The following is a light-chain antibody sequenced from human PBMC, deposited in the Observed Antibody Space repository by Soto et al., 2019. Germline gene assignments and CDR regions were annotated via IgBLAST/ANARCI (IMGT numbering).Light chain of an antibody. Sequence: IVMTQSPATLSVSPGERATLSCRASQSIDNKLAWYQQRPGQAPRLLIYGASTRVTGIPGRFSSSGSGPEFTLIISGLQAEDFGVYYCQQYKSWRTFGQGTNVETK. CDR1: QSIDNK. V-gene: IGKV3-15*01. CDR3: QQYKSWRT. J-gene: IGKJ1*01. CDR2: GAS.